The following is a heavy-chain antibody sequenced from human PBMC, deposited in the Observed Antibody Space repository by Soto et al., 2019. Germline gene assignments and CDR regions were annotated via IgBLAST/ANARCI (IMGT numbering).Heavy chain of an antibody. CDR2: ITRDGATT. V-gene: IGHV3-43*02. CDR1: GFTFDDYD. Sequence: EVQLVESGGVVVQFGGSLRLSCAASGFTFDDYDMHWVRQAPGKVLEWVSLITRDGATTYYEDSVKGRFTISRDNSKNSLYLQMNSLRNDDTTFYYRAKDGGYGDSWFGYSDYWGQGTLVTVSS. J-gene: IGHJ4*02. CDR3: AKDGGYGDSWFGYSDY. D-gene: IGHD6-13*01.